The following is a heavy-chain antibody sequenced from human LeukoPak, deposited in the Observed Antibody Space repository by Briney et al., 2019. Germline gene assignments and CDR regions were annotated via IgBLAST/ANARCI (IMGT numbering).Heavy chain of an antibody. J-gene: IGHJ6*03. V-gene: IGHV1-69*05. D-gene: IGHD3-22*01. CDR3: AKESMIVPAYYYYYYYMDV. CDR1: GGTFSSYA. Sequence: SVKVSCKASGGTFSSYAISWVRQAPGQGLEWMGRIIPIFGTANYAQKFQGRVTITTDESTSTAYMELSSLRSEDTAVYYCAKESMIVPAYYYYYYYMDVWGKGTTVTVSS. CDR2: IIPIFGTA.